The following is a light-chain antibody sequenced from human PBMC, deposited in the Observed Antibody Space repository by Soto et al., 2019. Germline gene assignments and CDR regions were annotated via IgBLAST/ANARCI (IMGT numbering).Light chain of an antibody. V-gene: IGKV3-15*01. J-gene: IGKJ5*01. CDR3: QQYKNWPPIT. CDR2: GAS. Sequence: EIVMTQSPATLSASPGERATLSCRASQSLSSNLAWYQQKPGQAPRLLIYGASTRATGVPARFSDSGSGTEFTLTISSLQSEDFAVYYCQQYKNWPPITFGQGTRLEIK. CDR1: QSLSSN.